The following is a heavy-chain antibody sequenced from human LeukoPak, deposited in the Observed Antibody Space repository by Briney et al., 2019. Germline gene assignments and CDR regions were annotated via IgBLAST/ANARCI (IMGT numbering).Heavy chain of an antibody. CDR2: INTDGTVT. CDR1: GFTFSKYW. J-gene: IGHJ4*02. D-gene: IGHD6-19*01. V-gene: IGHV3-74*01. CDR3: ATKQWLAPPPDS. Sequence: PGGSLRLSCAASGFTFSKYWMLWVRQAPGKGVESVSRINTDGTVTTYAGSVKGRFTVYRDNADNTMFLQMNSVRDEDTAVYYCATKQWLAPPPDSWGQGTPVTVSS.